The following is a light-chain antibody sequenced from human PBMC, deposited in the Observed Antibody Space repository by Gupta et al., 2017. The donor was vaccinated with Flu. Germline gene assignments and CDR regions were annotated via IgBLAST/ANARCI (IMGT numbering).Light chain of an antibody. Sequence: QSALTQPASVSGSPGPSITISCTGTSSDVGGYKYVSWYQQHPGKAPKLIIFEVTNRPSGVSNRFSGSKSGNTASLTILGLRTEDEADYYCSSYTSSNTWVSGGGTKLTVL. CDR1: SSDVGGYKY. CDR3: SSYTSSNTWV. V-gene: IGLV2-14*01. J-gene: IGLJ3*02. CDR2: EVT.